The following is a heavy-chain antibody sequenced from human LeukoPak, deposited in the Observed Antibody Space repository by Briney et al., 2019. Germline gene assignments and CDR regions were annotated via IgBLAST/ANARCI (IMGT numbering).Heavy chain of an antibody. D-gene: IGHD1-26*01. CDR2: MDKETNLYAT. V-gene: IGHV3-73*01. CDR3: TRDSGTYNWFDP. J-gene: IGHJ5*02. CDR1: GFTFSDSA. Sequence: GGSLKLSCVASGFTFSDSAIHGVRQSSGKGLEWMGHMDKETNLYATALAASVKGRFTVSRDDSKNTAYLHMNSLKTEDTALYYCTRDSGTYNWFDPWGQGTLVTVSS.